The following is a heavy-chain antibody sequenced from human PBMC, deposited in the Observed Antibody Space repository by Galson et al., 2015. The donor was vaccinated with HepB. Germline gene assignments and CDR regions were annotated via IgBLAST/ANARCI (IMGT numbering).Heavy chain of an antibody. J-gene: IGHJ3*02. CDR3: ARGGLGYCSGGSCRRVAFDI. CDR2: INSDGSST. D-gene: IGHD2-15*01. V-gene: IGHV3-74*01. Sequence: SLRHSCAASGFTFSSYWMHWVRQAPGKGLVWVSRINSDGSSTSYADSVKGRFTISRDNAKNTLYLQMNSLRAEDTAVYYCARGGLGYCSGGSCRRVAFDIWGQGTMVTVSS. CDR1: GFTFSSYW.